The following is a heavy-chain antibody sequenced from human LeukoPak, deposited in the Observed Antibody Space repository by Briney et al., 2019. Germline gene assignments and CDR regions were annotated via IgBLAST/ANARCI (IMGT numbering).Heavy chain of an antibody. J-gene: IGHJ4*02. CDR1: GGSISSYY. D-gene: IGHD2-15*01. Sequence: SETLSLTXTVSGGSISSYYWSWIQQPAGKGLEWIGRIYTSGSTNYNPSLKSRVTMSVDTSKNQFSLKLSSVTAADTAVYYCARDRCSGGSCYFDYWGQGTLVTVSS. V-gene: IGHV4-4*07. CDR3: ARDRCSGGSCYFDY. CDR2: IYTSGST.